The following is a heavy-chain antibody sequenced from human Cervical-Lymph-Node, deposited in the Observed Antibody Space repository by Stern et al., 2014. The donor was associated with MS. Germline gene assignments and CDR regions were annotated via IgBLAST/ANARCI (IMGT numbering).Heavy chain of an antibody. CDR2: ISGSGDKT. CDR3: AKDVWDIVVVITATGTFFDF. CDR1: GFTFSTYA. D-gene: IGHD2-15*01. V-gene: IGHV3-23*04. Sequence: EVQLEESGGGLVQPGGSLRLSCAASGFTFSTYAMSWVRQAPGKGLQWVSAISGSGDKTKYADSVKGRFTISRDNSKNMVYLQMNSLRAEDTAIYYCAKDVWDIVVVITATGTFFDFWGQGTLVTVSS. J-gene: IGHJ4*02.